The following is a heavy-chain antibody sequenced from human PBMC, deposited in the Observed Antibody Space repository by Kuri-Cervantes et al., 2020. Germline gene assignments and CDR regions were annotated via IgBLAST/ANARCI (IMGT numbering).Heavy chain of an antibody. D-gene: IGHD3-3*01. J-gene: IGHJ6*02. CDR3: AKELGRFLEWLFAFYYYGMDV. CDR2: INSDGSST. V-gene: IGHV3-74*01. Sequence: GESLKISCAASGFTFSNYWMHWVRQVPGKGLVWVSRINSDGSSTIYADSVKGRFTASRDNAKNTLYLQMNSLRAEDTVVYYCAKELGRFLEWLFAFYYYGMDVWGQGTTVTVSS. CDR1: GFTFSNYW.